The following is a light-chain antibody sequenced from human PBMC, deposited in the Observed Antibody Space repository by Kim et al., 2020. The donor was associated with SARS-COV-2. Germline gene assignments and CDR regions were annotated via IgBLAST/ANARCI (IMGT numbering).Light chain of an antibody. CDR1: QSVTGTN. CDR3: QYYGSSPPVT. J-gene: IGKJ5*01. V-gene: IGKV3-20*01. Sequence: PGERATISCRASQSVTGTNLAWYQQRPGQAPRLLMYGASYRDSGIPDRFSGSGSGTDFTLTISRLEPEDFAVYYCQYYGSSPPVTFGQGTRLEIK. CDR2: GAS.